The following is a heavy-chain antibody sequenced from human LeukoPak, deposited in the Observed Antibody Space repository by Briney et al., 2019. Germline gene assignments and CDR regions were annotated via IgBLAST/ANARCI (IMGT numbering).Heavy chain of an antibody. CDR1: GFPFISYA. CDR2: IIGSGGST. CDR3: AKRSRWMVRGVIITPRPSWFDP. V-gene: IGHV3-23*01. D-gene: IGHD3-10*01. Sequence: GSLLLSCAASGFPFISYAMSWVRQAPGKGREWVSAIIGSGGSTYYAASVKGRFTMSRDNPKNTLYLQMNSLRAEDTAVYYCAKRSRWMVRGVIITPRPSWFDPWGQGTLVTVSS. J-gene: IGHJ5*02.